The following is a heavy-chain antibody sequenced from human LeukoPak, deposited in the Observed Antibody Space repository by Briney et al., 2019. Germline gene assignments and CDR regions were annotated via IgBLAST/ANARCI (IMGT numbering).Heavy chain of an antibody. CDR2: ISGSGGST. J-gene: IGHJ4*02. D-gene: IGHD6-6*01. CDR1: GFTFSSYA. V-gene: IGHV3-23*01. Sequence: GGSLRLSCAASGFTFSSYAMSWVRQAPGKGLEWVSAISGSGGSTYYADSVKGRFTISRDNSKNTLYLQMNSLSAEDTAVYYCAKTREYSSSSPPDYWGQGTLVTVSS. CDR3: AKTREYSSSSPPDY.